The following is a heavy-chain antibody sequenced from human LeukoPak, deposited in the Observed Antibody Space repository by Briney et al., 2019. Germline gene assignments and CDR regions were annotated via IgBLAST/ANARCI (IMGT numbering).Heavy chain of an antibody. Sequence: PGGSLRLSCAASGFTFSSYAMHWVRQAPGKGLVWVSRINSDGSSTSYADSVKGRFTISRDNAKNTLYLQMNSLRAEDTAVYYCARAPLYYDILTGWVSGNWFDPWGQGTLVTVSS. V-gene: IGHV3-74*01. CDR3: ARAPLYYDILTGWVSGNWFDP. CDR1: GFTFSSYA. J-gene: IGHJ5*02. CDR2: INSDGSST. D-gene: IGHD3-9*01.